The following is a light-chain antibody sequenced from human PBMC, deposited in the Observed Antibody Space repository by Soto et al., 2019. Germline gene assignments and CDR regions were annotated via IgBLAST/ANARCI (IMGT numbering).Light chain of an antibody. CDR2: AAS. V-gene: IGKV1-39*01. CDR1: ETIRSH. CDR3: QQCSTSPPT. Sequence: DIQMTQSPLSLSASVGDSVTISCRASETIRSHLNWYQQKPEKAPKIIIYAASTLQFGVPSRFTGSGSGTDFTLNISSLQPEDFATYYCQQCSTSPPTFGGGTKLEIK. J-gene: IGKJ4*01.